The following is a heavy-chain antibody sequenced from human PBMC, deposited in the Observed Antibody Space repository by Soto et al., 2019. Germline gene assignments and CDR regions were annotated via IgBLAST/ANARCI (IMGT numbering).Heavy chain of an antibody. V-gene: IGHV3-21*01. D-gene: IGHD6-19*01. J-gene: IGHJ4*02. CDR2: ISSSSNFI. Sequence: EVQLVESGGGLVKPGGSLRLSCAASGFTFRNYNMNWVRQAPGRGLEWVSSISSSSNFIYYADSLKGRFTISRDNAKNSLYLQMNRLRAEDTAVYFCAREWLAPSYFDYWGQGTLVTVSS. CDR1: GFTFRNYN. CDR3: AREWLAPSYFDY.